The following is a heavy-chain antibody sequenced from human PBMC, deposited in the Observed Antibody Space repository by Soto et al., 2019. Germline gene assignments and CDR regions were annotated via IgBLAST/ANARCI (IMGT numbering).Heavy chain of an antibody. V-gene: IGHV3-33*01. D-gene: IGHD5-12*01. CDR2: IWNDGSNE. J-gene: IGHJ4*02. CDR1: GFNFSSYG. CDR3: ARVYSGYDFVSY. Sequence: PGGSLRLSCEASGFNFSSYGIHWVRQAPGKGLEWVAIIWNDGSNEYYADSVKGRFTISRDNSKNSLYLQMNSLRAEDTAVYYCARVYSGYDFVSYWGQGTLVTVSS.